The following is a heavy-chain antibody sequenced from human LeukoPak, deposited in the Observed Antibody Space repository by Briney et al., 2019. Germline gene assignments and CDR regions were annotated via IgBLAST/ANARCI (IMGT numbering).Heavy chain of an antibody. CDR1: GYTFTSYA. Sequence: ASVKVSCKASGYTFTSYAMNWVRQAPGQGLEWMGWINTNTGNPTYAQGFTGRFVFSLDTSVSTAYLQISSLKAEDTAVYYCARDRAGYSSGYYDDYYYYGMDVWSQGTTVTVSS. V-gene: IGHV7-4-1*02. J-gene: IGHJ6*02. D-gene: IGHD3-22*01. CDR3: ARDRAGYSSGYYDDYYYYGMDV. CDR2: INTNTGNP.